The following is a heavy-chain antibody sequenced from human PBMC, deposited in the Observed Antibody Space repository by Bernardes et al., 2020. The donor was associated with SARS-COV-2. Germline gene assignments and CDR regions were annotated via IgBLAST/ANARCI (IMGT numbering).Heavy chain of an antibody. D-gene: IGHD3-22*01. CDR2: IGTAGDT. CDR3: ARDPGYDSSGWYFDL. Sequence: AGSLRLSCAASGFTFSSYDMHWVRQATGKGLEWVSAIGTAGDTYYPGSVKGRFTISRENAKNTLYLQMNSLRAGDTAVYYCARDPGYDSSGWYFDLWGRGTLVTVSS. CDR1: GFTFSSYD. V-gene: IGHV3-13*01. J-gene: IGHJ2*01.